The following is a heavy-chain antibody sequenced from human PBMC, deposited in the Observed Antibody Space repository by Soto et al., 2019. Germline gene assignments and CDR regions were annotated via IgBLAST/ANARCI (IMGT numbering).Heavy chain of an antibody. CDR2: ISSSSSTI. D-gene: IGHD5-12*01. J-gene: IGHJ4*02. Sequence: GGSLRLSCAASGFTFSSYSMNWVRQSPGKGLEWVSYISSSSSTIYYADSVKGRFTISRDNAKNSLYLQMNSLRDEDTAVYYCARDRSTATPYYFDYWGQGTLVTVSS. V-gene: IGHV3-48*02. CDR3: ARDRSTATPYYFDY. CDR1: GFTFSSYS.